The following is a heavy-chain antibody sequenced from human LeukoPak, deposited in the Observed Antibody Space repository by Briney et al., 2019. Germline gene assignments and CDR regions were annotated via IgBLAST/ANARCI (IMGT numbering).Heavy chain of an antibody. CDR1: GFTFSSYA. CDR3: ARDRYSGSLNFDY. D-gene: IGHD1-26*01. V-gene: IGHV3-30-3*01. CDR2: ISYDGSNK. J-gene: IGHJ4*02. Sequence: PGGSLRLSCAASGFTFSSYAMHWVRQAPGKGLEWVAVISYDGSNKYYADSVKGRFTISRDNAKNSLYLQMNSLRAEDTAVYYCARDRYSGSLNFDYWGQGTLVTVSS.